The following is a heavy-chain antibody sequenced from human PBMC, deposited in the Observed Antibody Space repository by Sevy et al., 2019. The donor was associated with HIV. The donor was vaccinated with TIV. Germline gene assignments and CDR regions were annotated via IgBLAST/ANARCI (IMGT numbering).Heavy chain of an antibody. J-gene: IGHJ2*01. V-gene: IGHV4-4*07. D-gene: IGHD3-22*01. CDR2: FYAIGNT. Sequence: TVSLTCSVSGASMKSYYWSWSRQSAGKGLAWIGRFYAIGNTNYNPYLKSRVTMSVDTSKNAFSLRLTSVTAADTAVYYCATTYESGGHYYWYFDLWGRGTLVLVSS. CDR1: GASMKSYY. CDR3: ATTYESGGHYYWYFDL.